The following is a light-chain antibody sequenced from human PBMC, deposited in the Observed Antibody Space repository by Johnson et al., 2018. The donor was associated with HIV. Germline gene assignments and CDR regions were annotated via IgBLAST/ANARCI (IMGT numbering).Light chain of an antibody. CDR1: SSNIGRNY. V-gene: IGLV1-51*01. CDR2: DNN. CDR3: GTWDSSPISGHSYV. J-gene: IGLJ1*01. Sequence: QSVLTQPPSVSAAPGQKVTISCSGSSSNIGRNYVSWYQQLPGTAPKLLIFDNNKRPSGIPDRFSGSKSGTSATLGITGLQTGDEADYYCGTWDSSPISGHSYVFGTVTKVTVL.